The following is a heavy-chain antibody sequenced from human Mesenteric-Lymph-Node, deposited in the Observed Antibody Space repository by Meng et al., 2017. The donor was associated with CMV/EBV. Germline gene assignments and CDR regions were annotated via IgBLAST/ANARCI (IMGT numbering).Heavy chain of an antibody. Sequence: GESLKISCSASGFTFEDYTMHWVRQAPGKGLEWVSLISWDGGDTLYADSVKGRFTISRDNSKSSLFLQMNSLRTEDTAFYYCATIGGLQAFDIWGQGTMVTVSS. J-gene: IGHJ3*02. CDR3: ATIGGLQAFDI. V-gene: IGHV3-43*01. CDR1: GFTFEDYT. D-gene: IGHD3-16*01. CDR2: ISWDGGDT.